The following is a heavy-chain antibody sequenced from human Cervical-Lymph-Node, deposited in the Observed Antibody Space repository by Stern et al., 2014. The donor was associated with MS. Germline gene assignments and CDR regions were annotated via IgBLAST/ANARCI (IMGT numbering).Heavy chain of an antibody. V-gene: IGHV3-30*03. D-gene: IGHD3-16*01. J-gene: IGHJ5*02. Sequence: VQLLESGGGVVQPGRSLKLSCGASGFTFSNYRMHWVRQVPGKGLEWVAVTSYDGSDKYYADSVKDRFTISKDKLKNTLYLEMSSLRIEDTAVYYWGRVGGGKGYFSSWGQGTLVTVSS. CDR3: GRVGGGKGYFSS. CDR2: TSYDGSDK. CDR1: GFTFSNYR.